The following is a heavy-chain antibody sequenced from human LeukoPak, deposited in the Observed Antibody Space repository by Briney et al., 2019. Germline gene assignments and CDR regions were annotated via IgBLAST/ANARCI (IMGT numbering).Heavy chain of an antibody. CDR1: VYTFTSYD. J-gene: IGHJ5*02. CDR3: ARGKAARTSPVFDP. D-gene: IGHD6-13*01. Sequence: GASVTVSFKASVYTFTSYDINWVRQATGQGLERMGWMNPNSGNTGYAQKFQGRVTITRNTSISTAYMELSSLRSEDTAVYYCARGKAARTSPVFDPWGQGTLVTVSS. CDR2: MNPNSGNT. V-gene: IGHV1-8*03.